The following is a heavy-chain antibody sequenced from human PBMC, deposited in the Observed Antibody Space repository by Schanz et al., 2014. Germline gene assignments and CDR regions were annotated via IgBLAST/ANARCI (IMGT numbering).Heavy chain of an antibody. D-gene: IGHD6-13*01. J-gene: IGHJ4*02. CDR1: GYAFTTYG. CDR2: ISAYNGNT. CDR3: ASSGAGYSSSWDFDY. V-gene: IGHV1-18*01. Sequence: QVQLVQSGAEVKKPGASVRVSCKVSGYAFTTYGISWVRQAPGQGLEWMGWISAYNGNTNYALKLQGRVTMTTDTSTGTAYMDVSSLRSEDTAVYYCASSGAGYSSSWDFDYWGQGTLVTVSS.